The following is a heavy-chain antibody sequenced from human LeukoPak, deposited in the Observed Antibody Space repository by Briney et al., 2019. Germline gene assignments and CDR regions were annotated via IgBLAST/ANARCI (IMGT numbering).Heavy chain of an antibody. CDR2: IGGSGSST. J-gene: IGHJ4*02. CDR3: AKSPRGYSYGSTAFYYFDY. Sequence: PGGSLRLSCAASGFTFSSYAMSWVRQAPGKGLEWVSAIGGSGSSTYYADSVKGRFTISRDNSKNTLSLQMNSLRAEDTAVYYCAKSPRGYSYGSTAFYYFDYWGQGTLVTVSS. CDR1: GFTFSSYA. V-gene: IGHV3-23*01. D-gene: IGHD5-18*01.